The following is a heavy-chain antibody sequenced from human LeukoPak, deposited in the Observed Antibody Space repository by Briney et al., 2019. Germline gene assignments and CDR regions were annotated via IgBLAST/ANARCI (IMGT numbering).Heavy chain of an antibody. CDR2: IYWDDDK. Sequence: SGPTLVKPTQTLTLTCTFSGFSLSTSGVGVGWIRQPPGKALEWLALIYWDDDKRYSPSLKSRLTITKDASKNQVVLTMTNMDPVDTATYYCARLRSLNYYDSSGYYYYFDYWGQGTLVTVSS. V-gene: IGHV2-5*02. CDR1: GFSLSTSGVG. CDR3: ARLRSLNYYDSSGYYYYFDY. J-gene: IGHJ4*02. D-gene: IGHD3-22*01.